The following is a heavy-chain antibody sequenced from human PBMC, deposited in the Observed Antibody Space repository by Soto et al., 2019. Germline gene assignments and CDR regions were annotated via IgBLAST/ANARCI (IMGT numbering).Heavy chain of an antibody. D-gene: IGHD6-13*01. CDR3: WRDPPGIAAAGVGG. V-gene: IGHV3-53*01. CDR2: IYSGGDT. Sequence: GGSLRLSCAASGVTVSNNYMRWVRQAPGKGLEWVSLIYSGGDTHYADSVKGRFTISRDSSRNTLYLEMNSLRAEDKAVYYCWRDPPGIAAAGVGGWGQGTLVTVSS. CDR1: GVTVSNNY. J-gene: IGHJ4*02.